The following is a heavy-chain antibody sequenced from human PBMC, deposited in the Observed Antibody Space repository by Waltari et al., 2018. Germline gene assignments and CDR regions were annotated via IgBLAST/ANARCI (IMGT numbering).Heavy chain of an antibody. V-gene: IGHV3-64D*06. Sequence: EVQLVESGGGLVQPGGSLRLSCSASGFTFSRYAMHWVRQAPGKGLEYVSAINSHGTKTYYADSVEGRFTISRDNSKNTLYLQMSSLRTEDTAVYYCVKDEDDTSGYPSWGQGTLVTVSS. D-gene: IGHD3-22*01. CDR1: GFTFSRYA. J-gene: IGHJ5*02. CDR2: INSHGTKT. CDR3: VKDEDDTSGYPS.